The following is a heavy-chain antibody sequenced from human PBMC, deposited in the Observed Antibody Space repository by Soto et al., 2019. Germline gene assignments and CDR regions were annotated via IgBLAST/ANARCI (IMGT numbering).Heavy chain of an antibody. CDR3: ARQAGYSSGWYWDYGMDV. Sequence: SGPTLVNPTQTLTLTCTFSGFSLSTSGMCVSWIRQPPGKALEWLALIDWEDDKYYSTSLKTRLTISKDTSKNQVVLTMTNMDPVDTAMYYCARQAGYSSGWYWDYGMDVWGQGTTVTVSS. V-gene: IGHV2-70*01. CDR2: IDWEDDK. CDR1: GFSLSTSGMC. D-gene: IGHD6-19*01. J-gene: IGHJ6*02.